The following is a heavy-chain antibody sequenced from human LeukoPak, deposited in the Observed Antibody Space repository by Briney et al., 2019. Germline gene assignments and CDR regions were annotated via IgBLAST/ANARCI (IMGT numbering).Heavy chain of an antibody. CDR1: GGSISSGDYY. CDR3: ARDLSYYYMDV. J-gene: IGHJ6*03. V-gene: IGHV4-30-4*01. CDR2: IYYSGST. Sequence: PSETLSLTCTVSGGSISSGDYYWSWIRQPPGKGLEWTGYIYYSGSTYYNPSLKSRVTISVDTSKNQFSLKLSSVTAADTAVYYCARDLSYYYMDVWGKGTTVTVSS.